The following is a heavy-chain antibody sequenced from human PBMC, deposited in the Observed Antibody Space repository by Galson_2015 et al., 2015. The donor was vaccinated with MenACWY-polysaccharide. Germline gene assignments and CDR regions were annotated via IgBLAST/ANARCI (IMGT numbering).Heavy chain of an antibody. J-gene: IGHJ6*02. D-gene: IGHD2-2*01. CDR3: ARTYCSRTSCYGMDV. CDR2: ISYDGTNK. V-gene: IGHV3-30-3*01. CDR1: GFTFSTYA. Sequence: SLRLSCAASGFTFSTYAIHWVRQAPGKGLDWVAIISYDGTNKYYADSVKDRFTISRDNSKNTMYLQMNSLSAEDTAAYYCARTYCSRTSCYGMDVWGQGTTVTGSS.